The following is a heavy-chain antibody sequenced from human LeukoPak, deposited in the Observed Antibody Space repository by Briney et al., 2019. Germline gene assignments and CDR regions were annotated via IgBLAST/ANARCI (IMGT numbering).Heavy chain of an antibody. J-gene: IGHJ4*02. CDR2: IYSGGST. CDR1: GFTVSSNY. D-gene: IGHD6-13*01. V-gene: IGHV3-53*01. CDR3: ARHPSGSWDLDY. Sequence: GGSLRLSCAASGFTVSSNYMSWVRQAPGKGLEWVSVIYSGGSTYYADSVKGRFTISRDNSKNTLYLQMNSLRAEDTAVYYCARHPSGSWDLDYWGQGTLVTVSS.